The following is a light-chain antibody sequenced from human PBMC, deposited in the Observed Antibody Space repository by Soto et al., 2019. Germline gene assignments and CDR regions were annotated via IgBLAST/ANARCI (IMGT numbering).Light chain of an antibody. CDR3: QQYKSSYT. CDR2: DAS. CDR1: QTISGW. V-gene: IGKV1-5*01. J-gene: IGKJ2*01. Sequence: DIQMTQSPSTLSASVGDRVTITCRASQTISGWLAWYQQKPGKAPKLLIYDASSLQSGVPSRCSGSESGTEFTLTISSLHPDDVATYYCQQYKSSYTFGRGTKLEI.